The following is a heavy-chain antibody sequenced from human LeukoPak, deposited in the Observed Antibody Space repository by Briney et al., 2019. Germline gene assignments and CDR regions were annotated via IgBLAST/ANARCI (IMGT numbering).Heavy chain of an antibody. J-gene: IGHJ4*02. D-gene: IGHD6-6*01. CDR3: ARGFGQLAPRGLDY. V-gene: IGHV3-7*01. CDR2: IREDGTEN. Sequence: GGSLRLSCAASGFTFNKHWMSWIRQAPGKGLEWVATIREDGTENKYVNSVKGRFTISRDNAKNSLYLQMNSLRVEDTALYYCARGFGQLAPRGLDYWGQGTLVTVSS. CDR1: GFTFNKHW.